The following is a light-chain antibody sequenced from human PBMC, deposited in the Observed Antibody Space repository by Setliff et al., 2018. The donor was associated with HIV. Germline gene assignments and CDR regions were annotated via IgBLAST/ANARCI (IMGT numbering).Light chain of an antibody. Sequence: APSVSGSPGQSVTISCTGTSSDVGSYNRVSWYQQPPGTAPKLIIYEDTYRPSGVPDRFSGSKSGNTASLTISGLQAEDEGDYYCSSYTSSNTWVFGGGTKVTVL. V-gene: IGLV2-18*02. CDR1: SSDVGSYNR. CDR3: SSYTSSNTWV. CDR2: EDT. J-gene: IGLJ3*02.